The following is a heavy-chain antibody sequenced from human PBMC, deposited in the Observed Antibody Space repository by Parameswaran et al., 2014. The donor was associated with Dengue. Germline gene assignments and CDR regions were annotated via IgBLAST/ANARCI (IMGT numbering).Heavy chain of an antibody. CDR3: AKESTYYDILTGYYYFDY. D-gene: IGHD3-9*01. Sequence: WIRQPPGKGLEWVAVISYDGSNKYYADSVKGRFTISRDNSKNTLYLQMNSLRAEDTAVYYCAKESTYYDILTGYYYFDYWAREPGHRLL. CDR2: ISYDGSNK. V-gene: IGHV3-30*18. J-gene: IGHJ4*02.